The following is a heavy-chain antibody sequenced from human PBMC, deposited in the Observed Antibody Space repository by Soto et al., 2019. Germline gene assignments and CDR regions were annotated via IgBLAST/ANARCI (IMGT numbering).Heavy chain of an antibody. V-gene: IGHV1-69*04. CDR3: ARDRGYCSSTSCFYYYYMDV. Sequence: SVKVSCKASGYTFTSYGISWVRQAPGQGLEWMGRIIPILGIANYAQKFQGRVTITADKSTSTAYMELSSLRSEDTAVYYCARDRGYCSSTSCFYYYYMDVWGKGTTVT. CDR1: GYTFTSYG. CDR2: IIPILGIA. D-gene: IGHD2-2*01. J-gene: IGHJ6*03.